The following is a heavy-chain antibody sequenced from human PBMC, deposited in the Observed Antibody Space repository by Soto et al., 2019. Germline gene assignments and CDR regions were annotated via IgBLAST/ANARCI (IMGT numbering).Heavy chain of an antibody. Sequence: SGGSLRLSCAASGFTFSSYGMHWVRQAPGKGLEWVAVIWYDGSNKYYADSVKGRFTISRDNSRNTLYLQMNSLRAEDTAVYYCARDKGYDFWSGYYYWGQGTLVTVSS. CDR2: IWYDGSNK. J-gene: IGHJ4*02. D-gene: IGHD3-3*01. CDR3: ARDKGYDFWSGYYY. V-gene: IGHV3-33*01. CDR1: GFTFSSYG.